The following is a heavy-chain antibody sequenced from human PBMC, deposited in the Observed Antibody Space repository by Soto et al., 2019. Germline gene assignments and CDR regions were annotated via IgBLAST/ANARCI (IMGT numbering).Heavy chain of an antibody. J-gene: IGHJ6*04. CDR2: IYYSGST. V-gene: IGHV4-59*01. CDR1: GGSISSYY. CDR3: ARAAYYYGSGRKPLDV. Sequence: SETLSLTCTVSGGSISSYYWSWIRQPPGKGLEWIGYIYYSGSTNYNPSLKSRVTISVDTSKNQFSLKLSSVTAADTAVYYCARAAYYYGSGRKPLDVWGKRTSVTVSS. D-gene: IGHD3-10*01.